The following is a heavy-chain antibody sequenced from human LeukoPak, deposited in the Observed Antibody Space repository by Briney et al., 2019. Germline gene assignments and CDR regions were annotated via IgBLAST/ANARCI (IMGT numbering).Heavy chain of an antibody. V-gene: IGHV1-24*01. CDR1: GYTLTELS. CDR2: FDPEDGET. Sequence: RASVKVSCKVSGYTLTELSMHWVRQAPGKGLEWMGGFDPEDGETIYAQKFQGRVTMTEDTSTDTAYMELSSLRSEDTAVYYCATVYSRGYSGYDWFDYWGQGTLVTVSS. CDR3: ATVYSRGYSGYDWFDY. J-gene: IGHJ4*02. D-gene: IGHD5-12*01.